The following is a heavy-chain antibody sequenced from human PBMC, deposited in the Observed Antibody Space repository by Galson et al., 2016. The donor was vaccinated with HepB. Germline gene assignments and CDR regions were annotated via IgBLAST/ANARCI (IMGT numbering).Heavy chain of an antibody. D-gene: IGHD2-2*01. V-gene: IGHV4-39*01. CDR3: PRHAIVILPSAIGYFDY. J-gene: IGHJ4*02. CDR2: ISYTGST. CDR1: GGSFSNTNYY. Sequence: SETLSLTCTVSGGSFSNTNYYWGWIRQPPGKRLEWIASISYTGSTYYSPSLKSRLTISVDTSKKQKQVSLKLSSVTAADTAVYYCPRHAIVILPSAIGYFDYWGQGTLVTVSS.